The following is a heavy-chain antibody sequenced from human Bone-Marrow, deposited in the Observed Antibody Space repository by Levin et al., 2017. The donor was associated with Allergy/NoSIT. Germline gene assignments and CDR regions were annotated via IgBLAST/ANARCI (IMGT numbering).Heavy chain of an antibody. Sequence: GGSLRLSCAASGFAFSSYAMTWVRQAPEKGLEWVATVSGSGGSTYYADSVKGRFTVSKDTPTNTLFLQMNSLRAEDTAIYYCAKAFMITFGGIISPLDPWCQGTLVTVSS. J-gene: IGHJ5*02. CDR3: AKAFMITFGGIISPLDP. CDR2: VSGSGGST. CDR1: GFAFSSYA. D-gene: IGHD3-16*02. V-gene: IGHV3-23*01.